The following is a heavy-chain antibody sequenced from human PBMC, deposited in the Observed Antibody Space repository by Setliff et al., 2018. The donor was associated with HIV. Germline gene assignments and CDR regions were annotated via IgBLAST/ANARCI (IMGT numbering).Heavy chain of an antibody. CDR1: GFIFSSYE. CDR3: VRGLWGSSGVFDY. D-gene: IGHD3-16*01. CDR2: IGSSGRTK. V-gene: IGHV3-48*03. J-gene: IGHJ4*02. Sequence: GGSLRLSCAASGFIFSSYEMNWVRQAPGEGLEGVSYIGSSGRTKYYADSVKGRFTISRDNAKNSLYQQMNSLRAEDTAIYYCVRGLWGSSGVFDYWGQGTLVTVSS.